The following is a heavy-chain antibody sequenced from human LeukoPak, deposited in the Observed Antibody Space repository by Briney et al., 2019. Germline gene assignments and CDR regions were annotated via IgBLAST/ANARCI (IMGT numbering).Heavy chain of an antibody. CDR1: GFIFSSYW. CDR3: ARIIGAFGTYRYDS. V-gene: IGHV3-7*01. CDR2: INQEGSER. D-gene: IGHD3-16*02. Sequence: GGSLRLSCEVSGFIFSSYWMSWVRQAPGKGLEWVGNINQEGSERNHGDSVNGRITISRDNAENSLYLRMNSLRAEDTAVYYCARIIGAFGTYRYDSWGQGTLVSVSS. J-gene: IGHJ4*02.